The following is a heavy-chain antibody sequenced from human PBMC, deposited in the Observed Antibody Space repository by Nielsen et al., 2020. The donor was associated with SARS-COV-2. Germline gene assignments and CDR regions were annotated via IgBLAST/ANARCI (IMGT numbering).Heavy chain of an antibody. CDR2: ISSSSSTI. Sequence: GGSLRLSCSASGFTFSSYAMHWVRQAPGKGLEWVSYISSSSSTIYYADSVKGRFTISRDNAKNSLYLQMNSLRAEDTAVYYCAREGGRKFFDYWGQGTLVTVSS. V-gene: IGHV3-48*01. CDR3: AREGGRKFFDY. CDR1: GFTFSSYA. D-gene: IGHD1-1*01. J-gene: IGHJ4*02.